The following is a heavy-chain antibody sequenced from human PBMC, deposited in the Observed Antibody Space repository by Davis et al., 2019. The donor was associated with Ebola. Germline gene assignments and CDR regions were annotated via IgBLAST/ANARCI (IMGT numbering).Heavy chain of an antibody. V-gene: IGHV3-73*01. CDR2: IRSKANSYAT. Sequence: GESLKIPCAASWFPFSGSAMHWVRQASGKGLAWVGRIRSKANSYATAYAASVKGRFTISRDDSKNTAYLQMNSLKTEDTAVYYCEVAVAGTGYMDVWGQGTTVTVSS. CDR3: EVAVAGTGYMDV. J-gene: IGHJ6*02. D-gene: IGHD6-19*01. CDR1: WFPFSGSA.